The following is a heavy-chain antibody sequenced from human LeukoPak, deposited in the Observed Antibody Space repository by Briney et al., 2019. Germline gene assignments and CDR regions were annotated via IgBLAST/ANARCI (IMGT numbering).Heavy chain of an antibody. D-gene: IGHD3-22*01. CDR2: VYYTGRS. CDR1: GGSISSSSSY. CDR3: ARVPTYYYDSSGYPTSDAFDI. V-gene: IGHV4-39*07. Sequence: SETLSLTCTVSGGSISSSSSYWAWIRQPPGKGLEWIGTVYYTGRSDYNSSLKSRLTLSVDRSKNQFSLKLSSVTAADTAVYYCARVPTYYYDSSGYPTSDAFDIWGQGTMVTVSS. J-gene: IGHJ3*02.